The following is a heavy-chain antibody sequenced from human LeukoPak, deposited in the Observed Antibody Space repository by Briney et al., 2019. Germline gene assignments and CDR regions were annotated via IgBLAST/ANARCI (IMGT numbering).Heavy chain of an antibody. CDR3: ARAGAYSLEY. CDR1: GGSISSENW. J-gene: IGHJ4*02. D-gene: IGHD2-21*01. Sequence: SGTLSLTCAVSGGSISSENWWNWVRQPPGMGLEWIGEIYQTGSTNYNPSLKSRVAILLDKSKNQFSLTLSSVTAADTAVYYCARAGAYSLEYWGQGTLVAVSS. V-gene: IGHV4-4*02. CDR2: IYQTGST.